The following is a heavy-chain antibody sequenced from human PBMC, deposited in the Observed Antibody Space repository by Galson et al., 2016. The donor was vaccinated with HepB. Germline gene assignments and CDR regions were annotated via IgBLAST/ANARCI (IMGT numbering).Heavy chain of an antibody. J-gene: IGHJ4*02. CDR1: GFTFSTYS. D-gene: IGHD5-18*01. V-gene: IGHV3-48*02. CDR2: ISSRSSTV. Sequence: SLRLSCAASGFTFSTYSMNWVRQAPGKGLEWVSYISSRSSTVCYADSLKGRFTISRDNAKNSLYLQMNSLRDEDTAVFYCARDGGRGYTYGYFDYWGRGTLVTVSS. CDR3: ARDGGRGYTYGYFDY.